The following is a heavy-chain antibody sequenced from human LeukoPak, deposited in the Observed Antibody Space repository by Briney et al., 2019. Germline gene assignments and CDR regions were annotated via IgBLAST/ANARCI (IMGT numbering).Heavy chain of an antibody. J-gene: IGHJ6*03. CDR2: ISSGSSYK. V-gene: IGHV3-21*04. CDR3: ARDQGIEGYYYYMDV. Sequence: GGSLRLSCAASGITFSSFTVNWVRQAPGKGLEWVSSISSGSSYKYYADSVKGRFTISRDNANNSLFLQMNSLRAEDTALYYCARDQGIEGYYYYMDVWGKGTTVTVSS. CDR1: GITFSSFT. D-gene: IGHD3-3*02.